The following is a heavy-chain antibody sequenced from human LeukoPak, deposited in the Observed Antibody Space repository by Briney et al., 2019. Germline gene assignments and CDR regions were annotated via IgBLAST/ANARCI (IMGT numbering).Heavy chain of an antibody. Sequence: GGSLTLSCAASGFTFCSYAMSWVRQAPGKGLEWVSAISGSGGSTYYADSVKGRFTISRDNSKNTLYLQMNSLRAEDTAVYYCAKAQWESFKEGYWGQGTLVTVSS. CDR2: ISGSGGST. V-gene: IGHV3-23*01. D-gene: IGHD1-26*01. CDR1: GFTFCSYA. CDR3: AKAQWESFKEGY. J-gene: IGHJ4*02.